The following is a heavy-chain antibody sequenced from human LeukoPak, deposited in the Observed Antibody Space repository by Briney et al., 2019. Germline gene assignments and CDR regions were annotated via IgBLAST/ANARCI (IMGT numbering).Heavy chain of an antibody. D-gene: IGHD3-10*01. J-gene: IGHJ3*02. Sequence: GRSLRLSCAASGFTFSSYAMHWIRQAPGKGLVWVSRINSDGSSTNYADSVKGRFTISRDNTKNTLYLQMNSLRAEDTAVYYCARAGKTGAAAFDIWGQGTMVTVSS. CDR3: ARAGKTGAAAFDI. CDR1: GFTFSSYA. V-gene: IGHV3-74*01. CDR2: INSDGSST.